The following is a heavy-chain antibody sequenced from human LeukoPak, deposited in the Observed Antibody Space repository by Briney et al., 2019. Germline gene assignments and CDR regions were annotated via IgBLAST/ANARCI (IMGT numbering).Heavy chain of an antibody. Sequence: GGSLRLSCAASGFTFSSFAMGWVRQAPGKGREWVSAISGSGGGTYYADSVKGRFTISTDNSKNTLYLQMNSLRAEDTAVYYCAKDKSYYYDSSHYFDYWGQGTLVTVSS. CDR2: ISGSGGGT. CDR1: GFTFSSFA. V-gene: IGHV3-23*01. D-gene: IGHD3-22*01. J-gene: IGHJ4*02. CDR3: AKDKSYYYDSSHYFDY.